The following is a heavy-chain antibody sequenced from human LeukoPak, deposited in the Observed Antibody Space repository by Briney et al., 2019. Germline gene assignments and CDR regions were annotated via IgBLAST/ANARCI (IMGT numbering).Heavy chain of an antibody. V-gene: IGHV3-23*01. CDR3: AKGGVPAANGAWFDP. Sequence: GGSLRLSCVASGFTFSNFGMTWVRQAPGKGLEWVSAITGSGSTTSYANSVKGRFTISRDNSKNTLFLQMSSLRAEDSAVYYCAKGGVPAANGAWFDPWGQGTLVTVSS. J-gene: IGHJ5*02. CDR1: GFTFSNFG. CDR2: ITGSGSTT. D-gene: IGHD2-2*01.